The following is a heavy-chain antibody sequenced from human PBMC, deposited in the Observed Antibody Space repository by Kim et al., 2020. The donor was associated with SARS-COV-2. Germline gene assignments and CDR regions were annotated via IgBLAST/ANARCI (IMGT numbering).Heavy chain of an antibody. J-gene: IGHJ4*02. V-gene: IGHV3-72*01. D-gene: IGHD6-19*01. Sequence: GGSLRLSCAASGFNFSDHYMDWVRQAPGKGPEWVARIRNKANSYTTQYVASVKGRFTISRDGSKDSLYLQMNSLNIEDTAVYYCVRAGSSASYYFDYWGQGALVTVSS. CDR3: VRAGSSASYYFDY. CDR1: GFNFSDHY. CDR2: IRNKANSYTT.